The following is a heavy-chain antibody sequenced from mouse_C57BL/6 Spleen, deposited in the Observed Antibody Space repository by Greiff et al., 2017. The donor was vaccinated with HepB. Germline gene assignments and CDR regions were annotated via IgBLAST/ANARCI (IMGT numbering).Heavy chain of an antibody. CDR1: GFTFTDYY. Sequence: EVKLVESGGGLVQPGGSLSLSCAASGFTFTDYYMSWVRQPPGKALEWLGFIRNKANGYTTEYSASVKGRFTISRDNSQSILYLQMNALRAEDSATYYCARCSGPYYFDYWGQGTTLTVSS. J-gene: IGHJ2*01. CDR3: ARCSGPYYFDY. V-gene: IGHV7-3*01. CDR2: IRNKANGYTT. D-gene: IGHD3-2*02.